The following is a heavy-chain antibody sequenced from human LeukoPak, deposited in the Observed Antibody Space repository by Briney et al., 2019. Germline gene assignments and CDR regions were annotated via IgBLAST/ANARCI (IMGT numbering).Heavy chain of an antibody. V-gene: IGHV3-48*01. J-gene: IGHJ4*02. CDR3: SRLRGYSYGYADY. Sequence: PGGSLRLSCAASGFTFSSYWMNWVRQAPGKGLEWVSYISTSGSTIDYVDSVKGRFTISRDNAKNSLYLQMNNLRAEDTAAYYCSRLRGYSYGYADYWGQGTLVTVSS. CDR2: ISTSGSTI. CDR1: GFTFSSYW. D-gene: IGHD5-18*01.